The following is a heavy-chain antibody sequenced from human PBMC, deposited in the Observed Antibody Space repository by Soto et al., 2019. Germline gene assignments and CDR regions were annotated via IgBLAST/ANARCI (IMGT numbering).Heavy chain of an antibody. D-gene: IGHD3-10*01. J-gene: IGHJ4*02. V-gene: IGHV1-2*04. CDR3: ASQILSEGRDTGLSDY. CDR1: GYTFTGYY. CDR2: INPNSGGT. Sequence: GASVKVSCKASGYTFTGYYMHWVRQAPGQGLEWMGWINPNSGGTNYAQKFQGWVTITADESTSTAYMELSSLRSEDTAVYYCASQILSEGRDTGLSDYWGQGTQVTVSS.